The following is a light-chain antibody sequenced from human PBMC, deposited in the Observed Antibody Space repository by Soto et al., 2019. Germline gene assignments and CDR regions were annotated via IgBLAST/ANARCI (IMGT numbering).Light chain of an antibody. CDR2: DAS. V-gene: IGKV3-11*01. CDR3: QRYNNWPRAT. Sequence: IVLTQSPATLSLSPGKRATLSCRASQNISNYLIWYQQKPGQAPRLLIHDASSRANGIPDRISGSGSGTDLTLTISSLEPEDFAFYACQRYNNWPRATFCGGTKVDI. CDR1: QNISNY. J-gene: IGKJ4*01.